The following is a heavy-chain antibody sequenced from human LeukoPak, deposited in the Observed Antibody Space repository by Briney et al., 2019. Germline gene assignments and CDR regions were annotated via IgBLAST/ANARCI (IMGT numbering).Heavy chain of an antibody. CDR1: GGTFSSYA. D-gene: IGHD4-17*01. CDR3: ARGSYGETYY. J-gene: IGHJ4*02. CDR2: IIPIFGTA. Sequence: ASVKVSCKASGGTFSSYAISWVRQAPGQGLEWMGRIIPIFGTANYAQKFQGRVTITTDESTSTAYMELSSLRSDDTAVYYCARGSYGETYYWGQGTLVTVSS. V-gene: IGHV1-69*05.